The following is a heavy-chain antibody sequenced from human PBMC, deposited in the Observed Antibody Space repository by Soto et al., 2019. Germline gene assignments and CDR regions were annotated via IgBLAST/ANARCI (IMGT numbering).Heavy chain of an antibody. D-gene: IGHD3-10*01. J-gene: IGHJ6*02. CDR1: GIPVSSNY. Sequence: EVQLVESGGGLVQPGGSLRLSCVASGIPVSSNYMTWVRQAPGKGLEWVSVLHSGGDTYYANSVKGRFTISRHDSTNTVVLQMNSLTAEDTAVYYCARDGPYYYASRMDVWGQGTTVTVSS. V-gene: IGHV3-53*04. CDR2: LHSGGDT. CDR3: ARDGPYYYASRMDV.